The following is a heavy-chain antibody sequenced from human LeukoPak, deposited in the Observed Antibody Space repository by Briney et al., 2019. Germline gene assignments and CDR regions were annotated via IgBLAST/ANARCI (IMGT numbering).Heavy chain of an antibody. Sequence: ESLKISCKGSGYSFTSYWIGWVRQMPGKGLEWMGIIYPGDSDTRYSPSFQGQVTISADKSISTAYLQWSSLKASDTAMYYCARQGLGGGDGSGAFDIWGQGTMVTVSS. J-gene: IGHJ3*02. V-gene: IGHV5-51*01. D-gene: IGHD2-21*02. CDR2: IYPGDSDT. CDR3: ARQGLGGGDGSGAFDI. CDR1: GYSFTSYW.